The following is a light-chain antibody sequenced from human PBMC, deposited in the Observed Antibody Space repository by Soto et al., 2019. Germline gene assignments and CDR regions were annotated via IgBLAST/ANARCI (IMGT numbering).Light chain of an antibody. J-gene: IGKJ1*01. CDR3: HQRQSWPRT. Sequence: EVVMTQSPATLSVSPGERATLSCRASQTINSNLAWYQQKPGQSPRLLIYQTSLRAAGIPARFSASGSGTDFTLTISDVQPEDFALYYCHQRQSWPRTFGQGTKVDIK. CDR1: QTINSN. V-gene: IGKV3D-15*03. CDR2: QTS.